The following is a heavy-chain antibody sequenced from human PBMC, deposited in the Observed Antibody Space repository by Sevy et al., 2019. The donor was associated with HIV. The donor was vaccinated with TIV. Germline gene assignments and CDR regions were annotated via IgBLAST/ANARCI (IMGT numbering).Heavy chain of an antibody. CDR3: VRDDRDGYFDY. CDR2: INPDSGGP. J-gene: IGHJ4*02. CDR1: GYTFTGYY. V-gene: IGHV1-2*02. Sequence: ASVKVSCKAYGYTFTGYYMHWVLQAPGQGLEWMGWINPDSGGPNYAPKFQGRVTLTRDTSISTAYMELSRLKSDDTAVYYCVRDDRDGYFDYWGQGTLVTVSS.